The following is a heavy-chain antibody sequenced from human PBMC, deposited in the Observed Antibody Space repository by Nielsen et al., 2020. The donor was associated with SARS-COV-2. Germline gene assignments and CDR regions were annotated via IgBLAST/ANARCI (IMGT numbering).Heavy chain of an antibody. D-gene: IGHD3-3*01. V-gene: IGHV4-39*02. CDR2: IHYSGST. Sequence: SETLSLTCTVSGGSINSSSYYWGWIRQPPGKGLEWIGNIHYSGSTYSNPFLKSRVTISVDTSKNQFSLKLSSVTAADTAVYYCARERVGGITIFGVVTRYGMDVWGQGTTVTVSS. J-gene: IGHJ6*02. CDR3: ARERVGGITIFGVVTRYGMDV. CDR1: GGSINSSSYY.